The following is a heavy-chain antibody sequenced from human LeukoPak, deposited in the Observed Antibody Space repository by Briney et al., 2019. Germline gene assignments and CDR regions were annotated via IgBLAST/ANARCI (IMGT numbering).Heavy chain of an antibody. CDR1: GFTFSSYG. Sequence: GGSLRLSCAASGFTFSSYGMHWVRQAPGKGLEWVAVISYDGSNKYYADSGKGRFTISRDNSKNTLYLQMNSLRDEDTVVYYCARLNPKLNDAFDIWGQGTMVTVSS. V-gene: IGHV3-30*03. J-gene: IGHJ3*02. D-gene: IGHD3-16*01. CDR3: ARLNPKLNDAFDI. CDR2: ISYDGSNK.